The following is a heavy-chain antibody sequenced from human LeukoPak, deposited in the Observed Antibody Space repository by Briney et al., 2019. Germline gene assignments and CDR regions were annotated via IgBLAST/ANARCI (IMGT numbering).Heavy chain of an antibody. J-gene: IGHJ4*02. CDR1: GFTFDVYG. D-gene: IGHD4-17*01. V-gene: IGHV3-20*04. CDR2: INWNGGST. Sequence: GGSLRLSCAAPGFTFDVYGMSWVRQAPGKGLEWVSGINWNGGSTGYADSVKGRFTISRDNAKNSLYLQMNSLRAEDTALYYCARGQDYGDYDPFDYWGQGTLVTVSS. CDR3: ARGQDYGDYDPFDY.